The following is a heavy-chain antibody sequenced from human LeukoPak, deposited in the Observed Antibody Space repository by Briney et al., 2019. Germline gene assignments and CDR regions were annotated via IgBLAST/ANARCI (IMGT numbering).Heavy chain of an antibody. CDR1: GGTFSSYA. J-gene: IGHJ6*03. CDR3: ARALLLTHYYYYYMDV. Sequence: ASVKVSCKASGGTFSSYAISWVRQAPGQGLEWMGRIIPIFGTANYAQKFQGRVTITTDESTSTAYMELSSLRSEDTAVYYCARALLLTHYYYYYMDVWGKGTTVTVSS. CDR2: IIPIFGTA. D-gene: IGHD4/OR15-4a*01. V-gene: IGHV1-69*05.